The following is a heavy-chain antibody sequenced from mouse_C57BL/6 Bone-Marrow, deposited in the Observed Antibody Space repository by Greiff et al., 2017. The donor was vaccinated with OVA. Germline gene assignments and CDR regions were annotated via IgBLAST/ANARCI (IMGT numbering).Heavy chain of an antibody. CDR3: ARGDGYYSGWFAY. V-gene: IGHV1-9*01. Sequence: QVQLQQSGAELLKPGASVKLSCKATGYTFTGYWIEWVKQRPGHGLEWIGEILPGSGSTNYNEKFKGKATFTAVTSSNTAYMQLSSLTTEDSAIYYCARGDGYYSGWFAYWGQGTLVTVSA. D-gene: IGHD2-3*01. CDR1: GYTFTGYW. CDR2: ILPGSGST. J-gene: IGHJ3*01.